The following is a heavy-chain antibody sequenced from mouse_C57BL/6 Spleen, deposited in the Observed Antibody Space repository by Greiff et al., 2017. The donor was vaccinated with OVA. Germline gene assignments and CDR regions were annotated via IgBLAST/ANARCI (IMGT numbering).Heavy chain of an antibody. CDR2: IDPETGGT. Sequence: QVHVKQSGAELVRPGASVTLSCKASGYTFTDYEMHWVKQTPVHGLEWIGAIDPETGGTAYNQKFKGKAILTADKSSSTAYMELRSLTSEDSAVYDCTTTVVATDWYFDVWGTGTTVTVSS. V-gene: IGHV1-15*01. J-gene: IGHJ1*03. CDR3: TTTVVATDWYFDV. CDR1: GYTFTDYE. D-gene: IGHD1-1*01.